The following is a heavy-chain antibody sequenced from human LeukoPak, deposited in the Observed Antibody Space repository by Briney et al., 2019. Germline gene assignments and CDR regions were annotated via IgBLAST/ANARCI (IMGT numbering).Heavy chain of an antibody. CDR3: ARSPVRHIVVVIKHYWYFDL. CDR2: ISHSGST. J-gene: IGHJ2*01. D-gene: IGHD3-22*01. V-gene: IGHV4-34*01. CDR1: GGSFSNHF. Sequence: SETLSLTCAVYGGSFSNHFWNWVRQAPGKGLEWIGEISHSGSTNYNPSLKSRLTMSVDTSKNQFSLKLSSVTAADTAVYYCARSPVRHIVVVIKHYWYFDLWGRGTLVTVSS.